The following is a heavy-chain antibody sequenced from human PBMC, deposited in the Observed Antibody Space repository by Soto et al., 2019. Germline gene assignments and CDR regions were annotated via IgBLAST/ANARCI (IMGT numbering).Heavy chain of an antibody. CDR3: SRGPSIPASGDY. Sequence: QVQLVQSGAEVKKPGASVKVSCKASGYTFTNYGINWVRQAPGQGLEWLGWVSAYNGERRYAQRVQARVIMTTDTSTTTPSMELRSLRSDDTAVYYCSRGPSIPASGDYWGQGPLVTVSS. D-gene: IGHD6-6*01. CDR1: GYTFTNYG. CDR2: VSAYNGER. J-gene: IGHJ4*01. V-gene: IGHV1-18*01.